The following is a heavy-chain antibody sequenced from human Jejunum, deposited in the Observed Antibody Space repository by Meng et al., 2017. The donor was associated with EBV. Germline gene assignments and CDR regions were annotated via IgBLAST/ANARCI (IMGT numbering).Heavy chain of an antibody. Sequence: VELLGSWGGLVQPGGSLRLSCVASGFTFSDYAMSWVRQAPRKGLEWVSTISNSGGNTHYADSVKGRFTISRDNSKNTLYLQMNSLRAEDTAVYYCTKDVGVVLFDYWGQGTLVTVSS. CDR1: GFTFSDYA. CDR2: ISNSGGNT. V-gene: IGHV3-23*01. D-gene: IGHD2-8*01. CDR3: TKDVGVVLFDY. J-gene: IGHJ4*02.